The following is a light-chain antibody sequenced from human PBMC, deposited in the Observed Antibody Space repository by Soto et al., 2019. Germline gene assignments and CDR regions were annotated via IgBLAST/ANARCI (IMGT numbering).Light chain of an antibody. V-gene: IGKV3-11*01. CDR1: QSVGNS. Sequence: IVLTQSPVALSLSPGERATLSCRASQSVGNSLAWYQQTPGRAPRLLIYDASNRVTGIPGRFSGSGSETDFTLTITSLEPEDFAVYYCQHRSSWPPEPTFGGGTGVEI. J-gene: IGKJ4*01. CDR3: QHRSSWPPEPT. CDR2: DAS.